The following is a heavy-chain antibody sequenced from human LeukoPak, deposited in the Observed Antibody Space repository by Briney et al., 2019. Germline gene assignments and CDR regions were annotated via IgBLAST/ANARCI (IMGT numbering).Heavy chain of an antibody. V-gene: IGHV3-48*02. CDR1: GFTLSSYS. CDR2: ISDTGSTI. J-gene: IGHJ4*02. CDR3: TRRFDS. Sequence: GGSLRLSCVASGFTLSSYSMNWVRQAPGKGLEWVSYISDTGSTIAYADSVKGRFTMSRDEAKNSLHLQMNSLTDEDTAVYYCTRRFDSWGQGVLVTVSS.